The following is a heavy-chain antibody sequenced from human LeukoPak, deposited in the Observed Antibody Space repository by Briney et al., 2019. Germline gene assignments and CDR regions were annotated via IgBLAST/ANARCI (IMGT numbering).Heavy chain of an antibody. CDR2: IYYSGST. V-gene: IGHV4-59*12. J-gene: IGHJ3*02. CDR3: AREGGVGASGMDAFDI. Sequence: PSETLSLTCTVSGGSISSYYWSWIRQPPGKGLEWIGYIYYSGSTNYNPSLKSRVTILVDTSKNQFSLKLSSVTAADTAVYYCAREGGVGASGMDAFDIWGQGTMVTVSS. D-gene: IGHD1-26*01. CDR1: GGSISSYY.